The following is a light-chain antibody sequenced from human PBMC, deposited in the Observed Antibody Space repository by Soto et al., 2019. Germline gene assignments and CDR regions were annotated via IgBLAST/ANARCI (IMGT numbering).Light chain of an antibody. CDR3: QPSYSTPR. CDR1: QSISNY. Sequence: DIQMTQSPSSLSASVGDRVTITCRASQSISNYLNWYQHKPGKAPKPLIYAASSLQSGAPSRFSGSVCGTDFTLTINSLQPEDSSTYYCQPSYSTPRFGPGHKVEIK. CDR2: AAS. J-gene: IGKJ3*01. V-gene: IGKV1-39*01.